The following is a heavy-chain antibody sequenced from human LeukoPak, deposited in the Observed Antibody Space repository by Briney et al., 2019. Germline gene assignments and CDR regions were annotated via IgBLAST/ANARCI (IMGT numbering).Heavy chain of an antibody. CDR2: VYYSGST. CDR1: DGSLSGHY. D-gene: IGHD2-2*01. J-gene: IGHJ4*02. CDR3: ARGTIFDY. V-gene: IGHV4-59*08. Sequence: SETLSLTCTVSDGSLSGHYWSWIRQPPGKGLESIGFVYYSGSTYYNPSLKSRVTVSVDTSNNQFSLRLNSVTAADTALYYCARGTIFDYWGQGTLVTVSS.